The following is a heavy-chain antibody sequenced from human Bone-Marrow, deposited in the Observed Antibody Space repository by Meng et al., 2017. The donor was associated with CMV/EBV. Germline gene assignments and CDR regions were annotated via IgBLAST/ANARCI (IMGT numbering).Heavy chain of an antibody. CDR3: ARERRSSNDY. CDR2: INSNSGGT. J-gene: IGHJ4*01. CDR1: GYIFTDYY. V-gene: IGHV1-2*02. Sequence: QVQLVQSGAAVKKPGASVRVSCKASGYIFTDYYIHWLRQAPGQGLEWMGWINSNSGGTNYAQKFQGRVTMTRDTSISTAYMELSRLRSDDTAVYYCARERRSSNDYWGHGPLVTVSS. D-gene: IGHD4-17*01.